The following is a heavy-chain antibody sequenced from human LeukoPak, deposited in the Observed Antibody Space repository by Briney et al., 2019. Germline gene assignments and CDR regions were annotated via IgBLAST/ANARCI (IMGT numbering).Heavy chain of an antibody. D-gene: IGHD6-13*01. V-gene: IGHV5-51*01. CDR3: ARRLMDSFVAAAGTGYDY. CDR2: IYPGYSGA. J-gene: IGHJ4*02. Sequence: GESLKISCKISGYKLTNNWIGWVRQVPGKGLEWMGLIYPGYSGAKYSPSFQGQVTLSVDASISTAYLQWSSLKASDTAMYYCARRLMDSFVAAAGTGYDYWGQGTLVTVSS. CDR1: GYKLTNNW.